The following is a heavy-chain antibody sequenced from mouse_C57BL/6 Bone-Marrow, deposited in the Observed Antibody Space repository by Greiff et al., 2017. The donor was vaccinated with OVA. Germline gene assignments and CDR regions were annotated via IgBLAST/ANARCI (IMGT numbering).Heavy chain of an antibody. CDR2: IYPRSGNT. Sequence: QVQLQQPGAELVKPGASVKMSCKASGYTFTSYWITWVKQRPGQGLEWIGEIYPRSGNTYYNEKFKGKATLTADKSSSTAYMELRSLTSEDSAVYFCARGENSNYEGYFDYWGQGTTLTVSS. CDR3: ARGENSNYEGYFDY. D-gene: IGHD2-5*01. CDR1: GYTFTSYW. V-gene: IGHV1-55*01. J-gene: IGHJ2*01.